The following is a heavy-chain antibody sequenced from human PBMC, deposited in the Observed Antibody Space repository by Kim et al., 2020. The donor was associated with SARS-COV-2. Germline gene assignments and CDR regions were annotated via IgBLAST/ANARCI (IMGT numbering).Heavy chain of an antibody. CDR3: AADRGGGDPDYYYYYMDV. Sequence: VKVSRKASGFTFTSSAMQWVRQARGQRLEWIGWIVVGSGNTNYAQKFQERVTITRDMSTSTAYMELSSLRSEDTAVYYCAADRGGGDPDYYYYYMDVWGKGTTVTVSS. CDR1: GFTFTSSA. V-gene: IGHV1-58*02. D-gene: IGHD2-21*02. J-gene: IGHJ6*03. CDR2: IVVGSGNT.